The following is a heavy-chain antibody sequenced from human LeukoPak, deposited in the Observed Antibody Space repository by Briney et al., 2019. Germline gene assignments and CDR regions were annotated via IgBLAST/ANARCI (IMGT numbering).Heavy chain of an antibody. J-gene: IGHJ5*02. D-gene: IGHD2-2*01. Sequence: ASVKVSCKASEYTFTSYDINWVRQATGQGLEWMGWMNPNSGNTGYAQKFQGRVTITRNTSISTAYMELSSLRSEDTAVYYCATRRGYCSSTSCAFDPWGQGTLVTVSS. V-gene: IGHV1-8*03. CDR3: ATRRGYCSSTSCAFDP. CDR1: EYTFTSYD. CDR2: MNPNSGNT.